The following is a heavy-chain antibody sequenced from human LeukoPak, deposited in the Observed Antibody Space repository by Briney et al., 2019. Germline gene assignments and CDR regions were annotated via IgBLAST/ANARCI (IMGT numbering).Heavy chain of an antibody. V-gene: IGHV3-7*01. CDR1: GFTFTNYS. Sequence: PGGSLTLSCAVSGFTFTNYSMTWVRHAPGGGLEFVANINQDESEKNYVDSVKGRFTISRDNAENSRHLRMNSPRVEDTAVYYCARDPGSSAFDYWGQGTLVTVSS. J-gene: IGHJ4*02. CDR2: INQDESEK. D-gene: IGHD5/OR15-5a*01. CDR3: ARDPGSSAFDY.